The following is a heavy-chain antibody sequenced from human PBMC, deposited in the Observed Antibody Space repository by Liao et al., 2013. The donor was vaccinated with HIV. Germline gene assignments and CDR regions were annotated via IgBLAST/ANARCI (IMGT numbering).Heavy chain of an antibody. D-gene: IGHD5-12*01. V-gene: IGHV4-59*01. CDR2: IYYSGST. CDR3: ARWGGNHFGIDS. J-gene: IGHJ4*02. Sequence: QVQLQESGPGLMKSSETLSLTCTVSGGSISNYYWSWIRQPPGKGLEWIGYIYYSGSTNYNPSFKSRVTILVDTSKNQFSLKLSSVTTADTAVYYCARWGGNHFGIDSWGRGTLVIVSS. CDR1: GGSISNYY.